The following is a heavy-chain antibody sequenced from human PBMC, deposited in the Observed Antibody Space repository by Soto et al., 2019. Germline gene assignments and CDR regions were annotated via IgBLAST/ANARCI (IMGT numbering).Heavy chain of an antibody. CDR2: IYYSGST. V-gene: IGHV4-39*01. CDR3: ASQAGFYYYYGMAV. J-gene: IGHJ6*02. CDR1: GGSISSSSYY. Sequence: QLQLQESGPGLVKPSETLSLTCTVSGGSISSSSYYWGWIRQPPGKGLEWIGSIYYSGSTYYNPSLTSRLTISVDTSKHQFSLKLSSVTAADTAVYYCASQAGFYYYYGMAVWGQGTTVTVPS. D-gene: IGHD6-19*01.